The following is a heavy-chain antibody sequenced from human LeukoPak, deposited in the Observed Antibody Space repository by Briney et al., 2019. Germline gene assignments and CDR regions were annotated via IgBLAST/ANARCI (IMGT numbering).Heavy chain of an antibody. CDR2: TYGGGDT. D-gene: IGHD1-26*01. J-gene: IGHJ4*02. V-gene: IGHV3-53*01. CDR1: GFTVSSNY. CDR3: ARDGDSGSYSTFDY. Sequence: PGGSLRLSCAVSGFTVSSNYMSWVRQAPGKGLEWVSVTYGGGDTHYADSVKGRFTISRDNSKNTVYLQMNSLTAEDTAVYYCARDGDSGSYSTFDYWGQGTLVTVSS.